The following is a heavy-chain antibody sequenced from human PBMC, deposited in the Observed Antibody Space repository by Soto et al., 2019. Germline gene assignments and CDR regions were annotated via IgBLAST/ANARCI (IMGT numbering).Heavy chain of an antibody. D-gene: IGHD2-21*01. CDR2: ISYDGSNK. CDR1: VFTFSSYG. V-gene: IGHV3-30*18. CDR3: AKGVWGGDFYYYYGMDV. J-gene: IGHJ6*02. Sequence: QPWGSLRLSCAASVFTFSSYGMHWVRQAPGKGLEWVAVISYDGSNKYYADSVKGRFTISRDNSKNTLYLQMNSLRAEDTAVYYCAKGVWGGDFYYYYGMDVWGQGTTVTVSS.